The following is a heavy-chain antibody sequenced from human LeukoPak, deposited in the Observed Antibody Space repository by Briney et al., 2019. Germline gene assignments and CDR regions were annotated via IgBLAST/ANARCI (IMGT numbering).Heavy chain of an antibody. Sequence: SETLSLTCSVSGDSVNNSHYYWAWIRQPPGKGLEWIGTIFHSGTTYYSPSLTGRVTISVDTSMTQFSLRLSSLTAADTAVYYCASERWSRRSYFDYWGQGILVTISS. V-gene: IGHV4-39*07. CDR2: IFHSGTT. CDR3: ASERWSRRSYFDY. CDR1: GDSVNNSHYY. J-gene: IGHJ4*02. D-gene: IGHD5-24*01.